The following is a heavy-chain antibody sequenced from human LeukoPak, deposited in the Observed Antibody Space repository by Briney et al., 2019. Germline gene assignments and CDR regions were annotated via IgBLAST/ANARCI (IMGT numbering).Heavy chain of an antibody. J-gene: IGHJ6*03. CDR1: GYTFTGYY. Sequence: ASVKVSCKASGYTFTGYYMHWVRQAPGQGLEWMGRINPNSGGTNYAQKFQGRVTMTRDTSTSTVYMELSSLRSEDTAVYYCARENSIAVAGTGLYYYYYYMDVWGKGTTVTVSS. CDR2: INPNSGGT. D-gene: IGHD6-19*01. V-gene: IGHV1-2*06. CDR3: ARENSIAVAGTGLYYYYYYMDV.